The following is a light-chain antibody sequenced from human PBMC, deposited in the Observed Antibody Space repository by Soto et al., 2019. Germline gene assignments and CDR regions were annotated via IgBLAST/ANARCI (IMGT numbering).Light chain of an antibody. V-gene: IGLV1-51*01. CDR1: SSNIGNNY. J-gene: IGLJ2*01. Sequence: QSVLTQPPSVSAAPGQKVTISCSGSSSNIGNNYVSWYEQVPGTAPKRLIFDNDKRPPGIPDRFSGSKSGTSATLGITGLQTGDEADYYCGTWYSSLSAVVFGGGTKLTVL. CDR2: DND. CDR3: GTWYSSLSAVV.